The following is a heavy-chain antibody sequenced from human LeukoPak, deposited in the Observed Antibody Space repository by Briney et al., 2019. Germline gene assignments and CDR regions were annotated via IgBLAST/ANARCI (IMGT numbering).Heavy chain of an antibody. D-gene: IGHD3-22*01. CDR1: GGSISNYY. CDR3: ARMSNYYDSSGYYQSLDY. Sequence: SETLSLTCTASGGSISNYYWSWIRQPAGKGLEWIGRIYASGSTNYNPSLQSRVTISVDRSKNQFSLKLSSVTAADTAVYYCARMSNYYDSSGYYQSLDYWGQGTLVTVSS. J-gene: IGHJ4*02. CDR2: IYASGST. V-gene: IGHV4-4*07.